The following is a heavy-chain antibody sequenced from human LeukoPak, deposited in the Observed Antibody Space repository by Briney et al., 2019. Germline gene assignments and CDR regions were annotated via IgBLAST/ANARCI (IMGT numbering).Heavy chain of an antibody. CDR1: GGSISSYY. CDR2: IYTSGST. D-gene: IGHD6-19*01. Sequence: PSETLSLTCTVSGGSISSYYWSWIRQPAGKGLEWIGRIYTSGSTTYNPSLKSRVTMSVDTSKNQFSLKLSSVTAADTAVYYCARDLEGVAVAGTVFRNYYYYYYMDVWGKGTTVTISS. J-gene: IGHJ6*03. CDR3: ARDLEGVAVAGTVFRNYYYYYYMDV. V-gene: IGHV4-4*07.